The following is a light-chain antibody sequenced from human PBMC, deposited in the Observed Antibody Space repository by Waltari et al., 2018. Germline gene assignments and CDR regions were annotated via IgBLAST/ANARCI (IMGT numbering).Light chain of an antibody. V-gene: IGKV1D-8*02. CDR3: QQYYSFPYT. CDR1: QHISSY. J-gene: IGKJ2*01. CDR2: SAS. Sequence: AIWMTQSPSFLYASTGDRVTIRCRMSQHISSYLAWYQQRPGKAPELLIHSASTLQSGVPAKFSGSGSGTDFTLTISCLQSEDFATYYCQQYYSFPYTFGQGTKLEIK.